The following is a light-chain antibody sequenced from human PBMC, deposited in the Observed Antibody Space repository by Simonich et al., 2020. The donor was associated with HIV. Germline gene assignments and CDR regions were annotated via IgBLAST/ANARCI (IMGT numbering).Light chain of an antibody. Sequence: QAGLTQPPSVSKGLRQTATLTCTGNSNNVGNQGAAWLQQHQGHPPKLLSYRNNNRPSGISARLSASRSGNTASLTITGLQPEDEADYYCSAWDSSLGAWVFGGGTKLTVL. CDR3: SAWDSSLGAWV. V-gene: IGLV10-54*01. CDR1: SNNVGNQG. J-gene: IGLJ3*02. CDR2: RNN.